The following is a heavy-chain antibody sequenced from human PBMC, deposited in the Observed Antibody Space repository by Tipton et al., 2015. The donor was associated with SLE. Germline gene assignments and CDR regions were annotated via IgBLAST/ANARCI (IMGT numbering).Heavy chain of an antibody. CDR3: AREGHKMIAEYFQH. CDR2: IRYDGSNK. D-gene: IGHD3-22*01. V-gene: IGHV3-30*02. Sequence: SLRLSCAASGFTFSSYGMHWVRQAPGKGLEWVAFIRYDGSNKYYADSVKGRFTISRDNSKNTLYLQMNSLRTEDTAVYYCAREGHKMIAEYFQHWGQGTLVTVSS. J-gene: IGHJ1*01. CDR1: GFTFSSYG.